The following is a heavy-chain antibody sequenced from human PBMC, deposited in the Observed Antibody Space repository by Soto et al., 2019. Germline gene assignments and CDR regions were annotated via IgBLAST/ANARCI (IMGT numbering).Heavy chain of an antibody. Sequence: SETLSLTCTVSGGSISSYYWSWIRQPPGKGLEWIGYIYYSGSTNYNPSLKSRVTISVDTSKNQFSLKLSSVTAADTAVYYCARVGGYYDSSGYLDYWGQGTLVTVSS. D-gene: IGHD3-22*01. CDR3: ARVGGYYDSSGYLDY. CDR2: IYYSGST. CDR1: GGSISSYY. J-gene: IGHJ4*02. V-gene: IGHV4-59*12.